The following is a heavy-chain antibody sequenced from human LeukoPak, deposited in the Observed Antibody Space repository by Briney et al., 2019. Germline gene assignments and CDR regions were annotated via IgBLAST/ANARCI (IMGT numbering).Heavy chain of an antibody. D-gene: IGHD1-1*01. V-gene: IGHV3-23*01. CDR1: GFTFSSFA. J-gene: IGHJ4*02. CDR3: AKGGSNNWSFDN. CDR2: ISGSGGST. Sequence: PGGSLRLSCAASGFTFSSFAMNWVRQAPGKGLEWVSTISGSGGSTYYADSVKGRFTIYRDNSKSTLYLQMNSLRPEDTAVYYCAKGGSNNWSFDNWGQGTLVTVSS.